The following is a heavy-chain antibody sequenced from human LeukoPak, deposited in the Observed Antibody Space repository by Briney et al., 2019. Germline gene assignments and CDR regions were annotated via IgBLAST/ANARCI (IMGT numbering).Heavy chain of an antibody. D-gene: IGHD3-10*01. Sequence: GGSLRLSCAASGFTFSSYGMHWVRQAPGKGLEWVAFIRYDGSNKYYADSVKGRFTISRDNSKNTLYLQMNSLRAEDTAVYYCAKDRTMVRGVITLDYWGQGTLVTVSS. V-gene: IGHV3-30*02. CDR3: AKDRTMVRGVITLDY. CDR2: IRYDGSNK. J-gene: IGHJ4*02. CDR1: GFTFSSYG.